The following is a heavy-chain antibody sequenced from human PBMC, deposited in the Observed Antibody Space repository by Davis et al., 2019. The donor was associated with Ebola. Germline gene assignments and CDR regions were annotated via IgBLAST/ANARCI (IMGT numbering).Heavy chain of an antibody. CDR3: TTSYYDSAGGHHGDDAFES. CDR2: IKSKTEGGTT. Sequence: GESLKISCAGSQFNFTGAWMNWVRQAPGKGLEWLGRIKSKTEGGTTDYAAPVKGRIIISRDDSKTTSYVEMSSLTAEDTAVYYCTTSYYDSAGGHHGDDAFESWGQGTMVTVSS. D-gene: IGHD3-22*01. V-gene: IGHV3-15*01. CDR1: QFNFTGAW. J-gene: IGHJ3*02.